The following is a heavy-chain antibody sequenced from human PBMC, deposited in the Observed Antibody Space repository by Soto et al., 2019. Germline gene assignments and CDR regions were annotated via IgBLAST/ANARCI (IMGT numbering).Heavy chain of an antibody. Sequence: VQLEQSGAEVKEPGASVKVSCRTSGYIFTSYGVIWVRQAPGQGLQFMGWINPYNGDRKYAQDVQGRVTVTTERSTSTAYMELRSLRFEDTALYFCARGPLLGGFLSWGNPAQRDYHYYYIDVWGRGTTVTVAS. CDR2: INPYNGDR. CDR1: GYIFTSYG. D-gene: IGHD3-10*01. J-gene: IGHJ6*03. CDR3: ARGPLLGGFLSWGNPAQRDYHYYYIDV. V-gene: IGHV1-18*01.